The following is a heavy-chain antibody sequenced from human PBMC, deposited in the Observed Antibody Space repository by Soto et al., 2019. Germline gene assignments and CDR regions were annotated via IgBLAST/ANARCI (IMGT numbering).Heavy chain of an antibody. D-gene: IGHD6-13*01. Sequence: SVKVSCKASGGTFSSYAISWVRQAPGQGLEWMGGIIPIFGTANYAQKFQGRVTITADKSTSTAYMELSSLRSEDTAVYYCARDAGAAAGKFLTGGYYSMDVWGQGTTVTV. J-gene: IGHJ6*02. CDR1: GGTFSSYA. CDR2: IIPIFGTA. V-gene: IGHV1-69*06. CDR3: ARDAGAAAGKFLTGGYYSMDV.